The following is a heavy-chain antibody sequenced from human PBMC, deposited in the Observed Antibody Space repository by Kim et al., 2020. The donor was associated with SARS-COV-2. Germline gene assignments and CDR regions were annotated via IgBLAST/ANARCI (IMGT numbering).Heavy chain of an antibody. V-gene: IGHV4-39*07. CDR3: AREGYYYDSSGYYDPLDY. Sequence: SETLSLTCTVSGGSISSSSYYWGWIRQPPGKGLEWIGSIYDSGSTYYNPSLKSRVTISVDTSKNQFSLKLSSVTAADTAVYYCAREGYYYDSSGYYDPLDYWGQGTLVTVSS. CDR2: IYDSGST. CDR1: GGSISSSSYY. J-gene: IGHJ4*02. D-gene: IGHD3-22*01.